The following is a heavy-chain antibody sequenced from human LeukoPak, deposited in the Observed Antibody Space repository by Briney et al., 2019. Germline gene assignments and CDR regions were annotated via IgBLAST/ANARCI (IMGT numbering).Heavy chain of an antibody. V-gene: IGHV4-4*07. CDR3: ANTPVATTVVGYYFDY. D-gene: IGHD5-24*01. CDR2: IYTSGST. J-gene: IGHJ4*02. CDR1: GGSISTYY. Sequence: KPSETLSLTCTVSGGSISTYYWSWIRQPAGKGLEWIGRIYTSGSTNYNPALKGRVTMSVDTSKNQFSLKLSSVTAADTAVYYCANTPVATTVVGYYFDYWGQGTLVTVSS.